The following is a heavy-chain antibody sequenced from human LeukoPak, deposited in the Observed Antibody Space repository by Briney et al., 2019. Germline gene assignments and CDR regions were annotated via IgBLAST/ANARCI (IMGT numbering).Heavy chain of an antibody. J-gene: IGHJ6*03. V-gene: IGHV4-59*01. CDR2: IYYSGST. CDR1: GGSFSGYY. CDR3: ARVYSSGWYPYYYYYMDV. Sequence: SETLSLTCAVYGGSFSGYYWSWIRQPPGKGLEWIGYIYYSGSTNYNPSLKSRVTISVDTSKNQFSLKLSSVTAADTAVYYCARVYSSGWYPYYYYYMDVWGKGTTVTVSS. D-gene: IGHD6-19*01.